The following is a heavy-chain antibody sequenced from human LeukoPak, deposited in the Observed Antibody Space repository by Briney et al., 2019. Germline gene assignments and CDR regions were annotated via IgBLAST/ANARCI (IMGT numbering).Heavy chain of an antibody. Sequence: ASVKVSRKASGYTFTGYSMHWVRQAPGQGLEWMGWINPSSGGTNYAQKFQDRVTMTRDTSINTAYMELRRLRSDDTAVYYCARGGVVVLGVMDIWGQGTVVTVSS. D-gene: IGHD2-21*01. CDR2: INPSSGGT. CDR1: GYTFTGYS. J-gene: IGHJ3*02. V-gene: IGHV1-2*02. CDR3: ARGGVVVLGVMDI.